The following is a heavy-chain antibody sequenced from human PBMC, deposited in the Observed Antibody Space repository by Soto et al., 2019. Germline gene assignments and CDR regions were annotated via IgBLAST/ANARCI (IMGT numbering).Heavy chain of an antibody. CDR1: GYGFTTYG. D-gene: IGHD1-1*01. CDR3: ARGRYGDY. Sequence: QVHLVQSGAEVKKPGASVKVSCKGSGYGFTTYGITWVRQAPGQGLEWMAWIRDHNGNTNYAQKVQGRVTVTRDTSTSKAYMELRSKRYDDSAVYYCARGRYGDYWGQGALVTVSS. V-gene: IGHV1-18*01. J-gene: IGHJ4*02. CDR2: IRDHNGNT.